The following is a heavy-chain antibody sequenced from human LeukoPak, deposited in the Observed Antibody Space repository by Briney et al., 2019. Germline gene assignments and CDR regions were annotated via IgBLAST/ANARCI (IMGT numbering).Heavy chain of an antibody. D-gene: IGHD2-21*01. CDR3: AKAPVTSCRGAYCYPFDS. CDR1: GFTLSTYA. V-gene: IGHV3-23*01. Sequence: QTGGSLRLSCAASGFTLSTYAMSWVRQTPGKGLEWVAATSSSDAGTYHADSVRGRFTISRDNSKNTLYLQMYSLRAEDAAVYFCAKAPVTSCRGAYCYPFDSWGQGTLVTVSS. CDR2: TSSSDAGT. J-gene: IGHJ4*02.